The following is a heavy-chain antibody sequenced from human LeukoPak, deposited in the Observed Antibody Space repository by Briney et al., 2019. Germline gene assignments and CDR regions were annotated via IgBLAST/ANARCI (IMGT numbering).Heavy chain of an antibody. D-gene: IGHD4-17*01. CDR3: ARGLPTVTTSYYFDY. Sequence: SETLSLTCAVYGGSFSGYYWSWIRQPPGKGLEWIGEINHSGSTNYNPSLKSRVTISVDTSKNQFSLKLSSMTAADTAVYYCARGLPTVTTSYYFDYWGQGTLVTVSS. CDR2: INHSGST. CDR1: GGSFSGYY. V-gene: IGHV4-34*01. J-gene: IGHJ4*02.